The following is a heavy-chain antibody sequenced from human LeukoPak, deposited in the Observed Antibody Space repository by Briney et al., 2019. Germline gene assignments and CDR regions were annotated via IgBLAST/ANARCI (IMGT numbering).Heavy chain of an antibody. V-gene: IGHV3-30*18. D-gene: IGHD5-18*01. CDR2: ISYDGSNK. CDR3: AKDFGDTAMGPGYHYGMDV. Sequence: GRSLRLSCAASGFTFSSYGMHWVRQAPGKGLEWVAVISYDGSNKYYADSVKGRFTISRDNSKNTLYLQMNSLRAEDTAVYYCAKDFGDTAMGPGYHYGMDVWGQGTTVTVSS. CDR1: GFTFSSYG. J-gene: IGHJ6*02.